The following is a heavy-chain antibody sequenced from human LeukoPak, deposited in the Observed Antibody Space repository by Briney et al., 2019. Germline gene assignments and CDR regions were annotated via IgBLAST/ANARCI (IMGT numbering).Heavy chain of an antibody. CDR1: GGSISSYY. Sequence: SETLSLTCTVSGGSISSYYWSWIRQPPGKGLEWIGYIYYRGSTNYNPSLKSRVTISVDTSKNQFSLKLSSVTAADTAVYYCARAEMATITDYYYGMDVWGQGTTVTVSS. CDR3: ARAEMATITDYYYGMDV. D-gene: IGHD5-24*01. J-gene: IGHJ6*02. V-gene: IGHV4-59*01. CDR2: IYYRGST.